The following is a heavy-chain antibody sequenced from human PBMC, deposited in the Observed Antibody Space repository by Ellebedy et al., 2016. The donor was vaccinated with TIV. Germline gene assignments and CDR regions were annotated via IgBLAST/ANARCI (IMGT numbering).Heavy chain of an antibody. Sequence: MPSETLSLTCTVSGGSISSGNYYWTWIRQHPGRGLEWIGHIFYSASTYYNPSLKSRVAISLDTSTNQFSLKLSSVTAADTAVYYCARDLGGRDGFNIWGQGTVVTVSS. CDR2: IFYSAST. J-gene: IGHJ3*02. D-gene: IGHD3-16*01. CDR1: GGSISSGNYY. CDR3: ARDLGGRDGFNI. V-gene: IGHV4-31*03.